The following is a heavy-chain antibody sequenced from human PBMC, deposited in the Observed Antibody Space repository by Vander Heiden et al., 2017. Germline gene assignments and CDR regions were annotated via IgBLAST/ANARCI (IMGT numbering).Heavy chain of an antibody. Sequence: VQLLESGGGLVQPGGSLRPSCPASGFTFSIYDMSWVRQAPGKGLEWVSAISGSVGSTYYADSVKGRFTISRDNSKNTLYLQMNSLRAEDTAVYYCAKDDDYVWGSSRYWCQGTLVTVSS. V-gene: IGHV3-23*01. CDR1: GFTFSIYD. CDR2: ISGSVGST. D-gene: IGHD3-16*01. CDR3: AKDDDYVWGSSRY. J-gene: IGHJ4*02.